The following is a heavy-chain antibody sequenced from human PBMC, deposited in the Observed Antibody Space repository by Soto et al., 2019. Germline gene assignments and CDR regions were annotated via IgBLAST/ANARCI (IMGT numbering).Heavy chain of an antibody. CDR3: ARESGDNWDYEAY. Sequence: QVQLQESGPGLVRPLETLSLTCKVSGVSITSYRWSWIRQSAGKGLEWIGRINTSGNTHYNPSLKSRVTVSIDTSQNQFFLTVTSVTAADSDVYYCARESGDNWDYEAYWGQGTPVTVSS. V-gene: IGHV4-4*07. CDR2: INTSGNT. CDR1: GVSITSYR. D-gene: IGHD1-7*01. J-gene: IGHJ4*02.